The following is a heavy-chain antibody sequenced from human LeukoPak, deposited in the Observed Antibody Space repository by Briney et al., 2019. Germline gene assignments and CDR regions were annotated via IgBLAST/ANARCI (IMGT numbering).Heavy chain of an antibody. J-gene: IGHJ4*02. CDR1: GFTFSSYE. CDR3: ARRRLPRDY. V-gene: IGHV3-48*03. Sequence: PGGSLRLSCAASGFTFSSYEMNWVRQAPGKGLEWVSYISNTGSTIYYADSVKGRFTISRDNAKNSLYLQMNSLRAEDTAAYYCARRRLPRDYWGQGTLVTVSS. CDR2: ISNTGSTI. D-gene: IGHD2-15*01.